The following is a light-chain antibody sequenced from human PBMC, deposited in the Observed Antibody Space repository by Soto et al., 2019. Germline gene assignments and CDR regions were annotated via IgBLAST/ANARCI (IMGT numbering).Light chain of an antibody. Sequence: QSVLTHPPSVSGAPGQRVTISCTGSSSNIGAGYDVQWYQQLPGAAPRLLIFGNTNRPSGVPDRFSGSRSGTSASLAISGLQAEDEADYYCQSYDISLSVSVVFGGGTKLTVL. V-gene: IGLV1-40*01. J-gene: IGLJ2*01. CDR3: QSYDISLSVSVV. CDR1: SSNIGAGYD. CDR2: GNT.